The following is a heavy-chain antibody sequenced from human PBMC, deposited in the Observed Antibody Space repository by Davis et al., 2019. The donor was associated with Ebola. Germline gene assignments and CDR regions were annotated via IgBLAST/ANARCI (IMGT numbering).Heavy chain of an antibody. CDR3: AGAFDI. J-gene: IGHJ3*02. CDR1: SGSISSSGYY. CDR2: IYYSGST. V-gene: IGHV4-39*01. Sequence: MPSETLSLTCTVSSGSISSSGYYWGWIRQPPGKGLEWIGSIYYSGSTYYNQSLKSRVTIPIDTSKNQFSLKLSSVTAADTAVYYCAGAFDIWGPGTMVTVSS.